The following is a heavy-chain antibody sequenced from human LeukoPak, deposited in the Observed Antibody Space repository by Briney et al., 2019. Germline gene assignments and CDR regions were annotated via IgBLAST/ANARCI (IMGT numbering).Heavy chain of an antibody. D-gene: IGHD4-17*01. CDR3: ARAPKTVTPRFDY. Sequence: ASVKVSCKASGYTFTSYAMHWVRQAPGQRLEWMGWINAGNGNTKYSQKFQGRVTITRDTSASTAYMELSSLRSEDTAVHYCARAPKTVTPRFDYWGQGTLVTVSS. CDR1: GYTFTSYA. CDR2: INAGNGNT. V-gene: IGHV1-3*01. J-gene: IGHJ4*02.